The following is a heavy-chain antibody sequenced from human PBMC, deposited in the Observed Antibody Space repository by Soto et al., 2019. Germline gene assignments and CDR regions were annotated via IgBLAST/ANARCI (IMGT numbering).Heavy chain of an antibody. CDR1: GGTFSSYA. CDR3: ARVILSAVAGRRYYGMDV. V-gene: IGHV1-69*01. J-gene: IGHJ6*02. Sequence: QVQLVQSGAEVKKPGSSVKVSCKASGGTFSSYAISWVRQAPGQGLEWMGGIIPIFGTANYAQKFQGRVTITADESTSTAYMELSSLRSEDTAVYYCARVILSAVAGRRYYGMDVWGQGTTVTVSS. CDR2: IIPIFGTA. D-gene: IGHD6-19*01.